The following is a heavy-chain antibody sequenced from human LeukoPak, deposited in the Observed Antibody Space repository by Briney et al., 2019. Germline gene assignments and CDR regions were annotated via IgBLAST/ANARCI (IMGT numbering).Heavy chain of an antibody. Sequence: GASVKASCKASGYTFTGYYMHWVRQAPGQGLEWMGWINPNSGGTNYAQKFQGRVTMTRDTSISTAYMELSRLRSDDTAVYYCAREEVVVTAMSAFDIWGQGTMVTVSS. CDR3: AREEVVVTAMSAFDI. CDR1: GYTFTGYY. D-gene: IGHD2-21*02. CDR2: INPNSGGT. V-gene: IGHV1-2*02. J-gene: IGHJ3*02.